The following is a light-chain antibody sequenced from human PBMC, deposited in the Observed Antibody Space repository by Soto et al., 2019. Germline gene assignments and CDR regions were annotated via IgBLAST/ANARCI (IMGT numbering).Light chain of an antibody. CDR3: QPYNNWPLT. J-gene: IGKJ4*01. CDR1: QNVRTF. CDR2: CAS. Sequence: EVVLTPSPATLALSPGERATLSCRASQNVRTFLDWYQQKPGRAPRLLIYCASNGSTGIPARFSGSGSGTDFTLTISSLEPEDFAVYYCQPYNNWPLTFGGGTKV. V-gene: IGKV3-11*01.